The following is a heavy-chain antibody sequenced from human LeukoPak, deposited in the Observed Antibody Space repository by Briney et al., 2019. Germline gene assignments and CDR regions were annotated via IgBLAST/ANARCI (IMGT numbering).Heavy chain of an antibody. CDR1: GFTFTTFW. CDR2: INHDGSNT. Sequence: GGSLRLSCATSGFTFTTFWMHWVRQAPGKGLVWVSRINHDGSNTNYADSVKGRFTISRDNAKNTVYLQMNSLRAEDTAVYYCVRDWGYDSSGYWQKYFDTWGQGTLVTVSS. D-gene: IGHD3-22*01. J-gene: IGHJ4*02. V-gene: IGHV3-74*01. CDR3: VRDWGYDSSGYWQKYFDT.